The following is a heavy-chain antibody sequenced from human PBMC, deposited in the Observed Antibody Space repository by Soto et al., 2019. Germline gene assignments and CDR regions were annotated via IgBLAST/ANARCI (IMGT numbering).Heavy chain of an antibody. CDR1: GFTFSSYG. V-gene: IGHV3-30*18. CDR3: AKDDHRGDDFWSGYYRVVGDYYYYYMDV. J-gene: IGHJ6*03. CDR2: ISYDGSNK. Sequence: GGSLRLSCAASGFTFSSYGMHWVRQAPGKGLEWVAVISYDGSNKYYADSVKGRFTISRDNSKNTLYLQMNSLRAEDKAVYYCAKDDHRGDDFWSGYYRVVGDYYYYYMDVWGKGTTVTVSS. D-gene: IGHD3-3*01.